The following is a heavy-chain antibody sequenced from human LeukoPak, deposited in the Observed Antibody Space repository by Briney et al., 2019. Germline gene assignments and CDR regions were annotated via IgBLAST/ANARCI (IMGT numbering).Heavy chain of an antibody. CDR3: ARDLEVLSADYDILTGPGFDY. J-gene: IGHJ4*02. V-gene: IGHV3-33*08. CDR2: IWYDGSNK. Sequence: HPGGSLRLSCAASGFTFSSYAMSWVRQAPGKGLEWVAVIWYDGSNKYYADSVKGRFTISRDNSKNTLYLQMNSLRAEDTAVYYCARDLEVLSADYDILTGPGFDYWGQGTLVTVSS. CDR1: GFTFSSYA. D-gene: IGHD3-9*01.